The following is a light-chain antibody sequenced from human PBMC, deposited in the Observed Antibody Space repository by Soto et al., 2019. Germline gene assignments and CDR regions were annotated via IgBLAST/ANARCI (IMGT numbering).Light chain of an antibody. CDR3: QNYVRVQFA. Sequence: DIQMTQSPASLSASVGDRVTITCRASRGISNCFAWYQQKPGKVPNLLIYAAYTLESGVPSRFSGSGSGADFTLTISGLQSGDLATYFCQNYVRVQFAFGPGTKVDI. J-gene: IGKJ3*01. V-gene: IGKV1-27*01. CDR1: RGISNC. CDR2: AAY.